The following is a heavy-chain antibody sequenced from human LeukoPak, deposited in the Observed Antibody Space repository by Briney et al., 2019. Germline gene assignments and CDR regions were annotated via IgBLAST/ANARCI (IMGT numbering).Heavy chain of an antibody. V-gene: IGHV4-34*01. Sequence: SETLSLTCAVYGGSFSGYYWSWIRQPPGKGLEWLGEINHSGSTNYNPSLKSRVTISVDTSKNQYSLKLSSVTAADTAVYYCARIQGRLVVPAAKRRKDYYYGMDVWGQGTTVTVSS. CDR3: ARIQGRLVVPAAKRRKDYYYGMDV. CDR2: INHSGST. D-gene: IGHD2-2*01. J-gene: IGHJ6*02. CDR1: GGSFSGYY.